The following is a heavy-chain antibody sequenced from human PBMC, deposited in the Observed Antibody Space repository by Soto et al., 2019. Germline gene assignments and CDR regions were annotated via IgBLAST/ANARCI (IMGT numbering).Heavy chain of an antibody. Sequence: QITLKESGPTLVKPTQTLTLTCSFSGFSLSSSGVAVGWIRQPPGKALEWLALIYWDDDERYSPSLQRRLTISKATSKNQVVLRMTNLDPSDTGTYSCAHRRGAAAVASWGQGTLFTVSS. D-gene: IGHD6-13*01. J-gene: IGHJ4*02. CDR2: IYWDDDE. CDR1: GFSLSSSGVA. CDR3: AHRRGAAAVAS. V-gene: IGHV2-5*02.